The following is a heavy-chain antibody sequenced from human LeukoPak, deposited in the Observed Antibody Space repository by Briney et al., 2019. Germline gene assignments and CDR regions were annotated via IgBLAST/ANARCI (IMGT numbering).Heavy chain of an antibody. CDR3: ARDYDVLTAYPPTQLFDP. D-gene: IGHD3-9*01. CDR2: IYTSGST. Sequence: SETLSLTCIVSGGSISSYYWNWIRQPAGKGLEWIGRIYTSGSTNYNPSLKSRVTMSVDTSKNQFSLKLNSMTAADTAVYYCARDYDVLTAYPPTQLFDPWGQGTLVTVSS. V-gene: IGHV4-4*07. CDR1: GGSISSYY. J-gene: IGHJ5*02.